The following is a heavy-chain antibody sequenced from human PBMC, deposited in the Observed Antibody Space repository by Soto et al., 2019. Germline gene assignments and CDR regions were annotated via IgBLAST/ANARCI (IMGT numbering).Heavy chain of an antibody. CDR2: VYSTGGT. CDR3: VRQGIGTHHGLVDV. CDR1: VGPDSSHN. D-gene: IGHD3-10*01. Sequence: QVQLQQSGPRLVKPSETLSLTCTVSVGPDSSHNWAWIRQPPGRGLEWIAYVYSTGGTGYNPSLKSRVTISTDWPQNHISLGLNSVTAADTAIYYCVRQGIGTHHGLVDVLGQGTSVTVSS. J-gene: IGHJ6*02. V-gene: IGHV4-59*08.